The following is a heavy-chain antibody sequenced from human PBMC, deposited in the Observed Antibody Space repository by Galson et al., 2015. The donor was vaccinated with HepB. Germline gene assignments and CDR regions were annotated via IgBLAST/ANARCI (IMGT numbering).Heavy chain of an antibody. J-gene: IGHJ4*02. CDR1: GDSVSSNTAA. CDR3: ARDPLTNYDVLTGHYSTAGFDC. Sequence: CAISGDSVSSNTAAWNWIRQSPSRGLEWLGRTYCRTKCYNDYALSVKSRITINAATSKNQFSLQLNSVTPEDTAVYYCARDPLTNYDVLTGHYSTAGFDCWGQGSLVTVSS. V-gene: IGHV6-1*01. CDR2: TYCRTKCYN. D-gene: IGHD3-9*01.